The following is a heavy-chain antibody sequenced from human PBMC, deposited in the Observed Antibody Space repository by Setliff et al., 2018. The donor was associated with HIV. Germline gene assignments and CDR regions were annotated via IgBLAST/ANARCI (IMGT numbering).Heavy chain of an antibody. CDR3: ARDKADFGEGMDV. Sequence: GASVKVSCKAFGYTFKNYFIHWVRQAPGQGLEWMGWINPNSGGTNYVQKVQGRVTMTTDTSTRTAYMELRSLRSDDTAVYYCARDKADFGEGMDVWGQGTTVTVSS. V-gene: IGHV1-18*04. D-gene: IGHD3-10*01. CDR2: INPNSGGT. J-gene: IGHJ6*02. CDR1: GYTFKNYF.